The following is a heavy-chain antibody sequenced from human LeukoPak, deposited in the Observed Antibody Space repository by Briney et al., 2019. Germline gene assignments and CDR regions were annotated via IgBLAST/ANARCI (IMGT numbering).Heavy chain of an antibody. CDR2: IYYSGST. J-gene: IGHJ4*02. V-gene: IGHV4-39*01. Sequence: SETLSLTCTVSGGSISSSSYYWGWIRQPPGKGLEWIGSIYYSGSTYYNPSLKSRVTISVDTSKNQFSLKLSSVTAADTAVYYCARLDYYDSSGYYYPRAPDNNNYWGQGTLVTVSS. D-gene: IGHD3-22*01. CDR3: ARLDYYDSSGYYYPRAPDNNNY. CDR1: GGSISSSSYY.